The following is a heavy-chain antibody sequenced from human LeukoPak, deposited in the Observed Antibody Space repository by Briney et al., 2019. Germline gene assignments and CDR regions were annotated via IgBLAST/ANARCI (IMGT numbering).Heavy chain of an antibody. J-gene: IGHJ5*02. D-gene: IGHD3-16*01. CDR1: GYTFTGYY. Sequence: ASVKVSCKASGYTFTGYYIHWVRQAPGQGLDWMGRINPNSGGTNYAQKFQGRVTMTRDTSINTAYMELSRLRSDDTAVYYCARDMSWFDPWGQGTLVTVSS. V-gene: IGHV1-2*02. CDR2: INPNSGGT. CDR3: ARDMSWFDP.